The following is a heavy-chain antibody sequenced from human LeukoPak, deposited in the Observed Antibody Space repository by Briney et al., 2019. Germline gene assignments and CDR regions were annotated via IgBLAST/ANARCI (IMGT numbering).Heavy chain of an antibody. CDR2: IKEDGSES. D-gene: IGHD3-10*01. CDR3: AKAGLLWFGESWMDV. CDR1: GFIFSTYW. Sequence: HSGGSLRPTCTASGFIFSTYWMSWVRQAPGKGLEWVANIKEDGSESHYVDSVKGRFTISRDNAKNSLYLQMNSLRAEDTAVYFCAKAGLLWFGESWMDVWGQGTTVTVSS. J-gene: IGHJ6*02. V-gene: IGHV3-7*01.